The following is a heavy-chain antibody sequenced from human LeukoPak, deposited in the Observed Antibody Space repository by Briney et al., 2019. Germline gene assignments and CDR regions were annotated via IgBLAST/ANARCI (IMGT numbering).Heavy chain of an antibody. D-gene: IGHD3-3*01. J-gene: IGHJ3*02. CDR2: ISGSGGRT. Sequence: GGSLRLSRAASGFTFSSHAMSWVRQAPGKGLEWVSVISGSGGRTKYADSVKGRFTISRDISKNTLYLQMNCLRVEDTAVYYCAKGLDPITIFRPDAFDIWGQGTMVTVSS. CDR1: GFTFSSHA. CDR3: AKGLDPITIFRPDAFDI. V-gene: IGHV3-23*01.